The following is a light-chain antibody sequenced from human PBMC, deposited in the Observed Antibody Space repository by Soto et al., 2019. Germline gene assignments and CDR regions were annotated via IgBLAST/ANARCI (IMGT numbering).Light chain of an antibody. CDR2: GAS. V-gene: IGKV3-20*01. J-gene: IGKJ2*01. Sequence: EIVLTQSPGTLSLSPGERATLSCRASQSVSNNYLAWYQQKPDQGPRLLIYGASSRAAGVPDRFRGSGSGTXXXXXXXXLEPXDFXXXXXXXYGTSPYTFGQGTKLEIK. CDR1: QSVSNNY. CDR3: XXYGTSPYT.